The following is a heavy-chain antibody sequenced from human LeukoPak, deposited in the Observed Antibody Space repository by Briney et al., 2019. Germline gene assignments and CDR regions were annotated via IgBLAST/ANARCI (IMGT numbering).Heavy chain of an antibody. V-gene: IGHV1-69*05. D-gene: IGHD2-2*02. Sequence: ASVKVSCKASGYTFSNFGISWVRQAPGQGFEWMGGIIPIFGIANYAQKFQDRVTITTDESTSTAYMELSSLRSEDTAVYYCVTQGYCSSTSCYTDYYYYMDVWGKGTTVIVSS. CDR2: IIPIFGIA. CDR3: VTQGYCSSTSCYTDYYYYMDV. J-gene: IGHJ6*03. CDR1: GYTFSNFG.